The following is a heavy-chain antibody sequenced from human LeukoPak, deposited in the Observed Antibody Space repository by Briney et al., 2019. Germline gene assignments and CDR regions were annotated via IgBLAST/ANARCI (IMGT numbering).Heavy chain of an antibody. CDR2: IYYSGST. CDR3: ARDSSDAFDI. CDR1: GGSISSHY. Sequence: MTSETLSLTCTVSGGSISSHYWSWIRQPPGKGLEWIGYIYYSGSTNYNPSLKSRVTMSVDTSKNQFSLKLSSVTAADTAVYYCARDSSDAFDIWGQGTMVTVSS. J-gene: IGHJ3*02. V-gene: IGHV4-59*11.